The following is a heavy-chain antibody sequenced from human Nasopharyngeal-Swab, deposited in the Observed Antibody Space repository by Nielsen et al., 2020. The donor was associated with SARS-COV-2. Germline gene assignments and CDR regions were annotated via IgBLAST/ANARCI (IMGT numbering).Heavy chain of an antibody. D-gene: IGHD3-3*01. Sequence: GESLKISCAASGFTFSSYGMHRVRQAPGKGLEWVAVISYDGSNKYYADSVKGRFTISRDNSKNTLYLQMNSLRAEDTAVYYCAKDATYYDFWSGLFDYWGQGTLVTVSS. CDR1: GFTFSSYG. J-gene: IGHJ4*02. CDR2: ISYDGSNK. CDR3: AKDATYYDFWSGLFDY. V-gene: IGHV3-30*18.